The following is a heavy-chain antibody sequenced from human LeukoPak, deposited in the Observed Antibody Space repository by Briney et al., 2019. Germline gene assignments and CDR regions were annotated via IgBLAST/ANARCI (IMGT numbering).Heavy chain of an antibody. D-gene: IGHD6-13*01. Sequence: GASVKVSCKASGGTFSSYAISWVRQAPGQGLEWMGRIIPILGIANYAQKFQGRVTITADKSTSTAYMELSSLRSEDTAVYYCARDRSGIAAAGTNYWGQGTLVTVSP. J-gene: IGHJ4*02. CDR1: GGTFSSYA. V-gene: IGHV1-69*04. CDR2: IIPILGIA. CDR3: ARDRSGIAAAGTNY.